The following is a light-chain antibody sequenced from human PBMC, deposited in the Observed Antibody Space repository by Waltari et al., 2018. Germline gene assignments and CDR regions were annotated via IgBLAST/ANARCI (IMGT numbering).Light chain of an antibody. CDR1: QSISRH. V-gene: IGKV3-15*01. CDR2: DTS. CDR3: QQYNSWPPAT. Sequence: EVVMTQSPAILSVAPGERATLSCRASQSISRHLAWYQLKPGQPPRLLVYDTSTRATDIPARFSGSGSGTEFTLTISSLQSEDFAVYYCQQYNSWPPATFVQGTTVEI. J-gene: IGKJ1*01.